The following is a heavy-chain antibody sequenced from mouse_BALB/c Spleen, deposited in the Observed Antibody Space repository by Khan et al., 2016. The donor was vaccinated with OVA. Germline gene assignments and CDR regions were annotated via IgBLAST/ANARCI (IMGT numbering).Heavy chain of an antibody. Sequence: QIQLVQSGPELKKPGETVMISCKASGHTFTNYGMNWVKQAPGKGLKWMGWINTYTGEPTYADDFNGRFAFSLETSASTAYLQINNLKNEDTATYFCSRPPYFSYAMDNWGQGTSVTVSS. CDR3: SRPPYFSYAMDN. CDR1: GHTFTNYG. J-gene: IGHJ4*01. V-gene: IGHV9-3-1*01. CDR2: INTYTGEP. D-gene: IGHD2-10*01.